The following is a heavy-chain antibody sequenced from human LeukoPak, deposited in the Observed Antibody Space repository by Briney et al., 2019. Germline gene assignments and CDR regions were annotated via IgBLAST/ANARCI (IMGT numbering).Heavy chain of an antibody. J-gene: IGHJ4*01. Sequence: GGSLRLSCAASGFTFSTYNMNWVRQAPGKGLEWVSAVGGTDGRTYYAAFVKGRFTIYRDNSKNTLYLQMNSLRADDTAVYYCAKDLSSGWYPYYFDFWGRGILVTVSS. CDR2: VGGTDGRT. CDR3: AKDLSSGWYPYYFDF. V-gene: IGHV3-23*01. D-gene: IGHD6-19*01. CDR1: GFTFSTYN.